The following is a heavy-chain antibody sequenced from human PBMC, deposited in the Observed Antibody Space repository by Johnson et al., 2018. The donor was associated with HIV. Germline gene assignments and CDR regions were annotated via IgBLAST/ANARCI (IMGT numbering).Heavy chain of an antibody. V-gene: IGHV3-7*05. CDR2: IKQDGSEK. D-gene: IGHD1-26*01. CDR1: GFTFGNYW. J-gene: IGHJ3*02. CDR3: ARGSSGSWDAFDI. Sequence: EQVVESGGGLVQPGGSLRLSCAASGFTFGNYWMSWVRQAPGKGLEWVANIKQDGSEKYYVDSVKGRFTISRDNAKNSRYLQMNSLRAEDTAVYYCARGSSGSWDAFDIWGQGTMVTVSS.